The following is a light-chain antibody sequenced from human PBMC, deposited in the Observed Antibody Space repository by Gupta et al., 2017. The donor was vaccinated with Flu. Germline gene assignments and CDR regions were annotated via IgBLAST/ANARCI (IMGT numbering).Light chain of an antibody. V-gene: IGKV1-39*01. J-gene: IGKJ1*01. CDR1: QNIDSY. CDR3: QQSYNTPET. Sequence: DIQMTQSPSSLSAAVGDRVTITCRASQNIDSYLNWYQQQEGKAPALLIYAASSLQSGVPSRFSGGGAGSDFTLIINSLQPEDFATYYCQQSYNTPETFGQGTKVEI. CDR2: AAS.